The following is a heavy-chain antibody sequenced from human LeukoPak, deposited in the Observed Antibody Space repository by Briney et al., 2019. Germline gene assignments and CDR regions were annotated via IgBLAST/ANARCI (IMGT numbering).Heavy chain of an antibody. CDR3: ARELYGSGSPFDY. CDR2: IIPIFGTA. V-gene: IGHV1-69*05. Sequence: SVKVSCKASGGTFSSYAISWVRQAPGQGLEWMGGIIPIFGTANYAQKFQGRVTITTDESTSTAYMELSSLRSEDTAVYYCARELYGSGSPFDYWGQGTLVTVSS. CDR1: GGTFSSYA. D-gene: IGHD3-10*01. J-gene: IGHJ4*02.